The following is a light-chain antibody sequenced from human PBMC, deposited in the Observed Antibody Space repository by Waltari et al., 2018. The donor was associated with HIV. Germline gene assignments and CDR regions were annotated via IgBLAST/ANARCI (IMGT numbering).Light chain of an antibody. V-gene: IGLV3-19*01. CDR2: GKN. CDR1: SLKTYY. Sequence: SSELTQDPVASVALGQTVRIPCQGDSLKTYYVTWYQLKLGPAPFLLIYGKNNQPSEIPARFSGSTSGSTAALIITGAQADDEADYYCQSRNTHNNHVIFGGRTTLTVL. J-gene: IGLJ2*01. CDR3: QSRNTHNNHVI.